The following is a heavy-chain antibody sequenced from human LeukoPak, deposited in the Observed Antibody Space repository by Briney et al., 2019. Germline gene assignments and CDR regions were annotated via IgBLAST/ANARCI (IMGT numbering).Heavy chain of an antibody. J-gene: IGHJ6*03. CDR2: IKQDGSEK. D-gene: IGHD3/OR15-3a*01. CDR3: ARVRTGQSRPYYMDV. CDR1: GFTFSDYY. Sequence: PGGSLRFSCAASGFTFSDYYMSWVRQAPGKGLEWVANIKQDGSEKYYVDSVKGRFTISRDNAKNSLYLQMNSLRAEDTAVYYCARVRTGQSRPYYMDVWGKGTTVTISS. V-gene: IGHV3-7*01.